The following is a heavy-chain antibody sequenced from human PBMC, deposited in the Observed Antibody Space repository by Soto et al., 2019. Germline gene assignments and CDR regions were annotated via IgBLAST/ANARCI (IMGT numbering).Heavy chain of an antibody. Sequence: QVQLQESGPRLVKPSQTLSLTCTVSGGSISSGAFYWSWIRQHPGKGLEFIGYIHYSGYTYYNPSLKLRVPISLDKSKNQFSLKLSSVTAADTAVYNCARDRDYGDSPFAYWGQGTLVTVSS. CDR1: GGSISSGAFY. D-gene: IGHD4-17*01. CDR2: IHYSGYT. CDR3: ARDRDYGDSPFAY. V-gene: IGHV4-31*03. J-gene: IGHJ4*02.